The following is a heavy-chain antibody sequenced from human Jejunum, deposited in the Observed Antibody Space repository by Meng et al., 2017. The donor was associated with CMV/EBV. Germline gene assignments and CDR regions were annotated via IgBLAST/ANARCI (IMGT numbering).Heavy chain of an antibody. D-gene: IGHD6-19*01. CDR3: AREDSSGWVLDY. CDR1: RFTFSRYW. V-gene: IGHV3-48*03. CDR2: ISSSGSSI. Sequence: SRFTFSRYWMCWVRQAPRKGLEWVSYISSSGSSIYCADSVKGRFTISRDNAKNSLYLQMNSLRAEDTAVYYCAREDSSGWVLDYWGQGTLVTVSS. J-gene: IGHJ4*02.